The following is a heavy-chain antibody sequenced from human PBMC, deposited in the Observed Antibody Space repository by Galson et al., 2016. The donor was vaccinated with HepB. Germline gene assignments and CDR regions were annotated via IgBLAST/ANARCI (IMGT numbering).Heavy chain of an antibody. CDR3: ARDPMATRYYYYGMDV. CDR2: IYSGGST. V-gene: IGHV3-53*01. D-gene: IGHD5-24*01. J-gene: IGHJ6*02. CDR1: GFTDSNNY. Sequence: SLRLSCAASGFTDSNNYMSWVRQAPGKGLEWVSVIYSGGSTYYADSVKGRFTISRDNSKHTLYLQMNSLRAEDTAVYYCARDPMATRYYYYGMDVWGQGTTVTVAS.